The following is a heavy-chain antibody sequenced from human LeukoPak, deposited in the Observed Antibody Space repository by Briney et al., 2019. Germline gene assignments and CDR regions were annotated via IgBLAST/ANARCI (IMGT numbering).Heavy chain of an antibody. CDR3: ARDEVRGVHNWFDP. J-gene: IGHJ5*02. D-gene: IGHD3-10*01. Sequence: PSETLSLTCTVSGGSVSSANYYWSWIRQPPGKGLEWIRYIYNSGTTSYNPSLKSRVTISLDMSRNQFSLKLSSVTAADTAVYYCARDEVRGVHNWFDPWGQGTLVTVSS. V-gene: IGHV4-61*01. CDR1: GGSVSSANYY. CDR2: IYNSGTT.